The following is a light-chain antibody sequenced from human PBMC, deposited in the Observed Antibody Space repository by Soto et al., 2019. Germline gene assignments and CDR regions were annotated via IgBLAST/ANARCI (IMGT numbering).Light chain of an antibody. Sequence: QSALTQPPSVSGSPGQSVTISCTGTSSDVGSYNRVSWYQQSPGTAPKLIIYEVTNRPSGVPDRFSGSKSGNTASLTISRLQAEDEADYYCSSYTSSTTKMFGGGPQLTVL. V-gene: IGLV2-18*02. CDR2: EVT. CDR1: SSDVGSYNR. CDR3: SSYTSSTTKM. J-gene: IGLJ7*01.